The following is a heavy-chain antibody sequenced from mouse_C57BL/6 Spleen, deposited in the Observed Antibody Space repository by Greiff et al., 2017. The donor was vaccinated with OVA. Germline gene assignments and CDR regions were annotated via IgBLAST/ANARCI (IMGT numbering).Heavy chain of an antibody. CDR2: ISSGGDYI. V-gene: IGHV5-9-1*02. CDR1: GFTFSSYA. J-gene: IGHJ3*01. Sequence: EVMLVESGEGLVKPGGSLKLSCAASGFTFSSYAMSWVRQTPEKRLEWVAYISSGGDYIYYADTVKGRFTISRDNARNTRYLQMSSLKSEDTAMYYCTRDGGLRLPFAYWGQGTLVTVSA. CDR3: TRDGGLRLPFAY. D-gene: IGHD3-2*02.